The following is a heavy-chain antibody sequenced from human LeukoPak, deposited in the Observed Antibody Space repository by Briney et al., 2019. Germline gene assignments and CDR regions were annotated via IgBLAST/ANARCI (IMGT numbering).Heavy chain of an antibody. CDR1: GGPISSYY. CDR3: ARVSWFPGTSYYYMDV. Sequence: PSETLSLTCTVSGGPISSYYWSWIRQPPGKGLELIGYIYYSGTTNYNPSLESRVTISVDTSDNQFSLNLSSVTAADTAVYYCARVSWFPGTSYYYMDVWGKGTTVTVSS. V-gene: IGHV4-59*01. CDR2: IYYSGTT. D-gene: IGHD1-1*01. J-gene: IGHJ6*03.